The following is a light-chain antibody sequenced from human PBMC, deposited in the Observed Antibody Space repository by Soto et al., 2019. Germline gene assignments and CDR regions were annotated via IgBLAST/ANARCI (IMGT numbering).Light chain of an antibody. CDR2: AAS. CDR1: QAISSW. V-gene: IGKV1-12*01. CDR3: QQANSFPLT. Sequence: DIQMTQSPSSVSASVGDRVTITCRASQAISSWLAWYQQKPGKAPKLLIYAASNLQSGVPSRFSGSGSETDLTLTISSMQSEDFSTYYCQQANSFPLTFGGGTKVEVK. J-gene: IGKJ4*01.